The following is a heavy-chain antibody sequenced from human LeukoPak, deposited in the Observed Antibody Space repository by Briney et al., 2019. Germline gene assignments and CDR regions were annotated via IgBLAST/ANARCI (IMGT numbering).Heavy chain of an antibody. V-gene: IGHV3-33*06. Sequence: PGGSLRLSCAVSGVTFSHSGMHWVRQAPGKGLEWVAVILSDGSNVTYGESVKGRFTISRDNSKNTLYLQMNSLRAEDTAVYYCAKDPNTAMVPYFDYWGQGTLVTVSS. CDR1: GVTFSHSG. CDR3: AKDPNTAMVPYFDY. CDR2: ILSDGSNV. J-gene: IGHJ4*02. D-gene: IGHD5-18*01.